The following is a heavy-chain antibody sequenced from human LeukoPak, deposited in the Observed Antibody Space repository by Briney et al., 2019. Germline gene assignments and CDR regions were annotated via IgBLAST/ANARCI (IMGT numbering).Heavy chain of an antibody. CDR1: GGTFSSYA. Sequence: ASVKVSCKASGGTFSSYAISWVRQAPGQGLEWMGGIIPIFGTANYAQKFQGRVTITTDESTSTAYMELSSLRPEDTAVYYCARGGIVATILDWFDPWGQGTLVTVSS. CDR2: IIPIFGTA. V-gene: IGHV1-69*05. D-gene: IGHD5-12*01. CDR3: ARGGIVATILDWFDP. J-gene: IGHJ5*02.